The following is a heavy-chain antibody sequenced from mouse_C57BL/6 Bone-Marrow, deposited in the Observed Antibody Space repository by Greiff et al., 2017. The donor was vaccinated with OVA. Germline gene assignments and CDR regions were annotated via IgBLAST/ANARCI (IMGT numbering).Heavy chain of an antibody. CDR2: IHPNSGST. CDR3: ASLLQAWFAY. V-gene: IGHV1-64*01. J-gene: IGHJ3*01. D-gene: IGHD2-10*01. CDR1: GYTFTSYW. Sequence: VQLKQPGAELVKPGASVKLSCKASGYTFTSYWMHWVKQRPGQGLEWIGMIHPNSGSTNYNEKFKSKATLTVDKSSSTAYMQLSSLTSEDSAVYYCASLLQAWFAYWGQGTLVTVSA.